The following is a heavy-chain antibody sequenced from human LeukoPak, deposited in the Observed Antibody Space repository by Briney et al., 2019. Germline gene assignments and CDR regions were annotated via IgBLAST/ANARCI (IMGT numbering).Heavy chain of an antibody. CDR3: ATRDSSSPIDY. Sequence: ASVKVSCKVSGYTFTDYYMHWVQQAPGKGLEWMGLVDPEDGETVYAEKFQGRVTIPADTSTDTAYMELSSLRSEDTAVYYCATRDSSSPIDYWGQGTLVTVSS. CDR2: VDPEDGET. J-gene: IGHJ4*02. V-gene: IGHV1-69-2*01. D-gene: IGHD6-13*01. CDR1: GYTFTDYY.